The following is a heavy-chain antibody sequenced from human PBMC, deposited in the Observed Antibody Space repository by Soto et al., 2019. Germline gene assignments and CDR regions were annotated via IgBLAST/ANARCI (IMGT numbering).Heavy chain of an antibody. D-gene: IGHD5-18*01. V-gene: IGHV4-59*01. CDR2: IYYSGST. Sequence: SETLSLTCTVSGGSISSYYWSWIRQPPGKGLEWIGYIYYSGSTNYNPSLKSRVTISVDTSKNQFSLKLSSVTAADTAVYYCARGRYRTLIDYRGQGTLVTVS. J-gene: IGHJ4*02. CDR3: ARGRYRTLIDY. CDR1: GGSISSYY.